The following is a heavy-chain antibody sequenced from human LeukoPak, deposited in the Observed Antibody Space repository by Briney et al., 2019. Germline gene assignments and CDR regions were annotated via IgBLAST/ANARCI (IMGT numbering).Heavy chain of an antibody. CDR2: ISSSSSYI. Sequence: PGGSLRLSCAASGFTFSSYSMNWVRQAPGKGLEWVSSISSSSSYIYYADSVKGRFTISRDNAKNSLYLQMNSLRAEDTAVYYCARDLIIGSSSFVYWGQGTLVTVSS. CDR1: GFTFSSYS. CDR3: ARDLIIGSSSFVY. J-gene: IGHJ4*02. V-gene: IGHV3-21*01. D-gene: IGHD6-6*01.